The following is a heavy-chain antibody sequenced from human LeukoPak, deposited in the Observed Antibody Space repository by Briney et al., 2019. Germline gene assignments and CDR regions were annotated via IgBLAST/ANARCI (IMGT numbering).Heavy chain of an antibody. J-gene: IGHJ3*02. D-gene: IGHD2-21*01. Sequence: PSETLPLTCTVSGGSISSGGYYWSWIRQPPGKGLEWIGYIYHSGSTYYNPSLKSRVTISLDRSKNQFSLKLSSVTAADTAVYYCARVSCGDDCYMDAFDIWGQGTMVTVSS. CDR3: ARVSCGDDCYMDAFDI. V-gene: IGHV4-30-2*01. CDR1: GGSISSGGYY. CDR2: IYHSGST.